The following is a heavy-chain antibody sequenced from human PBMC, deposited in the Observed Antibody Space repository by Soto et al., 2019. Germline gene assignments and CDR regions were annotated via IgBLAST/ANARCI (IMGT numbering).Heavy chain of an antibody. V-gene: IGHV1-69*13. D-gene: IGHD6-13*01. J-gene: IGHJ5*02. CDR2: IIPIFGTA. Sequence: GASVKVSCKASGGTFSSYAISWVRQAPGQGLEWMGGIIPIFGTANYAQKFQGRVTITADESTSTAYMELSSLRSEDTAVYYCARGAAAGTNWFDPWGQGTLVTVSS. CDR1: GGTFSSYA. CDR3: ARGAAAGTNWFDP.